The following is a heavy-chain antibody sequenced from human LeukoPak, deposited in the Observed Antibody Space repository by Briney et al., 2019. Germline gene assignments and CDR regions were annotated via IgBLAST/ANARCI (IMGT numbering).Heavy chain of an antibody. CDR2: VYYSGST. CDR1: GDSINSHTYY. V-gene: IGHV4-39*07. Sequence: SQTLSLTCTVSGDSINSHTYYWAWIRQPPGKGLEWIGSVYYSGSTDYNPSLLSRVTISIDTSMNQFSLKLTSVTAADTAVYYCARDLQWFGDVYYFDHWGQGSQVTVSS. D-gene: IGHD3-10*01. J-gene: IGHJ4*02. CDR3: ARDLQWFGDVYYFDH.